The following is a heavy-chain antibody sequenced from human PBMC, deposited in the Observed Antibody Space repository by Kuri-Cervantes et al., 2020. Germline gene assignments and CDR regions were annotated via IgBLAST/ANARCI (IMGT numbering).Heavy chain of an antibody. CDR2: IWYDGSNK. CDR1: GFTFSSYD. J-gene: IGHJ6*02. V-gene: IGHV3-33*08. D-gene: IGHD2-2*01. CDR3: ARDDCSSTSCYVFYYYYYGMDV. Sequence: GESLKISCAASGFTFSSYDMHWVRQAPGKGLEWVAVIWYDGSNKYYADSVKGRFTISRDNSKNTLYLQMNSLRAEDTAVYYCARDDCSSTSCYVFYYYYYGMDVWGQGTTVTVSS.